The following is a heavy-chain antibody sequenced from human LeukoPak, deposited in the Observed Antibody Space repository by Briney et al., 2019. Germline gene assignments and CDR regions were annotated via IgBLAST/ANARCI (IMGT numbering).Heavy chain of an antibody. CDR2: IYHSGST. J-gene: IGHJ5*02. V-gene: IGHV4-38-2*01. Sequence: PSETLSLTCAVSGYSISSGYYWGWIRPPPGKGLEWIGSIYHSGSTYYNPSLKSRVTISVDTSKNQFSLKLSSVTAADTAVYYCARHAQGPVDWSDPWGQGTLVTVSS. D-gene: IGHD2-8*01. CDR3: ARHAQGPVDWSDP. CDR1: GYSISSGYY.